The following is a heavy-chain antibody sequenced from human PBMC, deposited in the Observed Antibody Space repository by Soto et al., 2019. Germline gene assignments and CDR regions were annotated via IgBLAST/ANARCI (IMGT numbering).Heavy chain of an antibody. CDR3: AKYRRTDAEGYRLDF. CDR1: GASINNYY. V-gene: IGHV4-59*01. J-gene: IGHJ4*02. Sequence: PSETLSLTCSVSGASINNYYWSWIRQPPGKGLAWIGFVYYTGSTSTKYNPSLQSRVAMSVDSSKNQFSLKLTSMTAADTAIYYCAKYRRTDAEGYRLDFWGPGTLVTVSS. CDR2: VYYTGSTST. D-gene: IGHD5-12*01.